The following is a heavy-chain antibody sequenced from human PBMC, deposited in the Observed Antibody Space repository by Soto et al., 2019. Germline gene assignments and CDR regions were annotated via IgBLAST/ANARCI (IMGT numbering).Heavy chain of an antibody. CDR2: IWYDGSNK. J-gene: IGHJ6*02. CDR3: ERDGHGADYYYYGMDV. D-gene: IGHD3-10*01. Sequence: QVQLVESGGGVVQPGRSLRLSCAASGFTFSSYGMHWVRQAPGKGLEWVAVIWYDGSNKYYADSVKGRFTISRDNSKNTLYLQMNSLRAEDTAVYYCERDGHGADYYYYGMDVWGQGTTVTVSS. CDR1: GFTFSSYG. V-gene: IGHV3-33*01.